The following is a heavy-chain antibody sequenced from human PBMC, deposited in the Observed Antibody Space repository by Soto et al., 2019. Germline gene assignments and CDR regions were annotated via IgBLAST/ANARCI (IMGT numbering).Heavy chain of an antibody. CDR2: IDWDDDK. Sequence: ESGPTLVNPTQTLTLTCTFSGFSLSTSGMCVSWIRQPPGKALEWLALIDWDDDKYYSTSLKTRLTISKDTSKNQVVLTMTNMDPVDTAKYYCARIRYYSDSSGYYLFDYWGQGTLVTVSS. CDR3: ARIRYYSDSSGYYLFDY. D-gene: IGHD3-22*01. J-gene: IGHJ4*02. V-gene: IGHV2-70*01. CDR1: GFSLSTSGMC.